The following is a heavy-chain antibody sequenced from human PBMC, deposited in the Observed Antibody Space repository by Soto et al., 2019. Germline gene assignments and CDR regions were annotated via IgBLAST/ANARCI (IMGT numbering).Heavy chain of an antibody. CDR2: ISYDGRNK. J-gene: IGHJ6*02. D-gene: IGHD6-19*01. CDR3: VKDGSSGWPYYYGLDV. V-gene: IGHV3-30*18. CDR1: GFTFSSYG. Sequence: QVQLVESGGGGVQPGRSLRLSCAASGFTFSSYGMHWVRQAPGKGLERVAVISYDGRNKYYADSVKGRFTISRDNSKNTLYRQMSSLIAEDTAVYYCVKDGSSGWPYYYGLDVWGQGTTVTVSS.